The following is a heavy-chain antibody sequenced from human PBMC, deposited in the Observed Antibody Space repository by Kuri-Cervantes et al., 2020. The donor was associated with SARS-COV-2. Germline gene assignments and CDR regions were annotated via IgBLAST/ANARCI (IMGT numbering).Heavy chain of an antibody. V-gene: IGHV4-38-2*02. CDR1: NYSISSGYY. J-gene: IGHJ3*02. D-gene: IGHD6-6*01. Sequence: SETLSLTCTVSNYSISSGYYWGWIRQPPGKGLEWIASVYHSGSTSYSPSLKSRVTISVEKSRNQFSLKLNSVTAADTAVYYCARRGAGSSSAAFDIWGLGTMVTVSS. CDR3: ARRGAGSSSAAFDI. CDR2: VYHSGST.